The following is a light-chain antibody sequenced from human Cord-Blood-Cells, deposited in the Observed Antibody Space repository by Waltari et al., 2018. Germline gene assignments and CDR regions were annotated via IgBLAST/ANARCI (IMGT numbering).Light chain of an antibody. CDR1: QSVSSY. J-gene: IGKJ2*01. V-gene: IGKV3-15*01. CDR2: GAS. Sequence: IVLTQSPATLSWSPGERATLSCRASQSVSSYLAWYQQKPGQAPRPLIYGASTRATGSPARFSGSGSGTEFTLTISSLQSEDFAVYYCQQYNNWPPYTFGQGTKLEIK. CDR3: QQYNNWPPYT.